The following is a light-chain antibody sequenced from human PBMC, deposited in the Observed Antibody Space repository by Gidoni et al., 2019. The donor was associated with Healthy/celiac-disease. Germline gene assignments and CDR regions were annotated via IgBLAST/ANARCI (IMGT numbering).Light chain of an antibody. CDR1: QSISSY. V-gene: IGKV1-39*01. CDR2: AAS. J-gene: IGKJ1*01. Sequence: DIQRTQAPSSLSASVGDRVTITCRASQSISSYLNWYQQQPGKAPKLLIYAASSLHSGVPSRFSGSGSGTDFTLTISSLQPEDFATYSCQQSYSTPRTFXXXTKVEIK. CDR3: QQSYSTPRT.